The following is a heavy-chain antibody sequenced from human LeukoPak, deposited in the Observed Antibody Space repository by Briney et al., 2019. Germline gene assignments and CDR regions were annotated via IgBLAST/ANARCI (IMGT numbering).Heavy chain of an antibody. V-gene: IGHV1-8*01. Sequence: ASVKVSCKASGYTFTSYDINWVRQATGQGLEWMGWMNPNSGNTGYAQKFQGRVTMTRNTSISTAYMELSSLRSEDTAVYYCARPRGSGYLVDYWGQGTLVTVSS. D-gene: IGHD3-22*01. CDR3: ARPRGSGYLVDY. CDR2: MNPNSGNT. J-gene: IGHJ4*02. CDR1: GYTFTSYD.